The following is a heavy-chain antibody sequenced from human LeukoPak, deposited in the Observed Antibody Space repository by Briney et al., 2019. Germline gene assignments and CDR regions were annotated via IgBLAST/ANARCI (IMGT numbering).Heavy chain of an antibody. V-gene: IGHV4-39*01. CDR3: ARQYYDSTGYYYFDY. D-gene: IGHD3-22*01. CDR2: LYYSGSI. J-gene: IGHJ4*02. CDR1: GGAITGSSYY. Sequence: SETLSLTCTVSGGAITGSSYYWGWIRRSPGKGLEWIGSLYYSGSIYYNPSLKSRVSMSADTSKNQFSLKLNSLTAADRAVYYCARQYYDSTGYYYFDYWDQGTLVTVSS.